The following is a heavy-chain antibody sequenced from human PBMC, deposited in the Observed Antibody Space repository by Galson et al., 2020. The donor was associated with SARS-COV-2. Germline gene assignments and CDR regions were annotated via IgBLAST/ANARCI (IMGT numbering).Heavy chain of an antibody. CDR1: GFSFSSYA. V-gene: IGHV3-64*01. CDR3: ASRYCNINSCYHFDY. Sequence: GESLKISCAASGFSFSSYAMHWVRQAPGKGLEYVSAISGNGVSTYYANSVKGRFTISRDNSKNTLYLQMDSLRIEDMAVYYCASRYCNINSCYHFDYWGQGILVTVSS. J-gene: IGHJ4*02. D-gene: IGHD2-2*01. CDR2: ISGNGVST.